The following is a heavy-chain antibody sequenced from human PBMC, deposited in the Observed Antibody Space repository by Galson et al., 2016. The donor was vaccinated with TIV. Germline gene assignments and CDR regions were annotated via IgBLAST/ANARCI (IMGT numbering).Heavy chain of an antibody. CDR2: IIPMLGTA. J-gene: IGHJ6*02. V-gene: IGHV1-69*13. CDR1: GGTFSSYV. Sequence: SVKVSCKASGGTFSSYVIKWVRQAPGQGLEWMGEIIPMLGTANYAQKFQGRVTITADESTSTAYMELSSLRSEDTAGYYCAKDRNTAFDTHYSYYGLDVWGQGTTVIVSS. CDR3: AKDRNTAFDTHYSYYGLDV. D-gene: IGHD5-18*01.